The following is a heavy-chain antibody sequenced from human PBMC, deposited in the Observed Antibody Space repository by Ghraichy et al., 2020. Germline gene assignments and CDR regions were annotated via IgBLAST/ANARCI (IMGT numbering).Heavy chain of an antibody. J-gene: IGHJ6*02. V-gene: IGHV3-48*02. CDR1: GFTFSSYS. D-gene: IGHD4-23*01. CDR3: ARGSKVVRFYYYDGMDV. Sequence: LSLTCVGSGFTFSSYSMNWVRQSPGKGLEWVSYITSSSRTISYADSVKGRFTISRDNARNSLYLQMNSLRDEDTAVYYCARGSKVVRFYYYDGMDVWGQGTTVTVSS. CDR2: ITSSSRTI.